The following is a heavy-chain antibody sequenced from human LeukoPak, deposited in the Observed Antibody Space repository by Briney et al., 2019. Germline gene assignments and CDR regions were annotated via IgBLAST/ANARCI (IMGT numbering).Heavy chain of an antibody. CDR2: INHSGST. V-gene: IGHV4-34*01. J-gene: IGHJ4*02. D-gene: IGHD1-26*01. Sequence: PSETLSLTCAVYGGSFSGYYWSWIRQPPGKGLEWIGEINHSGSTNFNPSLKSRVTISVDTSKNQFSLKLRSDTAADTAVYDCARTRVQYSGSYYRPNGPFDYWGQRNLVTPSS. CDR1: GGSFSGYY. CDR3: ARTRVQYSGSYYRPNGPFDY.